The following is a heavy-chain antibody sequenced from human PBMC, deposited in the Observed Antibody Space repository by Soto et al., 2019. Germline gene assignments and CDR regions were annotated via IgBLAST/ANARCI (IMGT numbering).Heavy chain of an antibody. CDR3: VRCVPGFDS. Sequence: QVQLVQSGAEVKKPGASVKVSCKAPGYTFTSYTVRWVRQAPGQGLEWIGWISANNDKTDFAQKFQDRVTMTTDTSTRTAYMELRSLQSDDTAVYYCVRCVPGFDSWGKWTLVTVSS. CDR2: ISANNDKT. CDR1: GYTFTSYT. J-gene: IGHJ5*01. V-gene: IGHV1-18*01.